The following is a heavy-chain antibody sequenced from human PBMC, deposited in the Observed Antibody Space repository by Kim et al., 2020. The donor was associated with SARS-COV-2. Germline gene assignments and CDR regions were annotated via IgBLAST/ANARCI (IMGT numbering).Heavy chain of an antibody. CDR1: GFTVSSNY. J-gene: IGHJ6*03. CDR2: IYSGGST. Sequence: GGSLRLSCAASGFTVSSNYMSWVRQAPGKGLEWVSVIYSGGSTYYADSVKGRFTISRDNSKNTLYLQMNSLRAEDTAVYYCASQVRFYYMDVWGKGTTVTVSS. CDR3: ASQVRFYYMDV. V-gene: IGHV3-53*01. D-gene: IGHD4-17*01.